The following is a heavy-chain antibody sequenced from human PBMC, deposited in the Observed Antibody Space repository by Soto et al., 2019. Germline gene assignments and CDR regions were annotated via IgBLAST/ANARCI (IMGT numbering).Heavy chain of an antibody. J-gene: IGHJ6*02. V-gene: IGHV4-61*01. Sequence: PSETLSLTCTVSGGSVSSGSYYWSWIRQPPGKGLEWIGYIYYSGSTNYNPSLKSRVTISVDTSKNQFSLKLSSVTAADTAVYYCARERREDIGVVPAAYYYYYGMDVWGQGTTGTVSS. CDR2: IYYSGST. CDR1: GGSVSSGSYY. CDR3: ARERREDIGVVPAAYYYYYGMDV. D-gene: IGHD2-2*01.